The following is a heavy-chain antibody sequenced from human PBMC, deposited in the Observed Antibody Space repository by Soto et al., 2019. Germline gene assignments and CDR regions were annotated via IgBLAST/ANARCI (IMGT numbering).Heavy chain of an antibody. D-gene: IGHD3-22*01. CDR3: AKPYYYDRLALDY. V-gene: IGHV3-23*01. CDR2: ISGSGGST. Sequence: GSLRLSCAASGFTFSSYAMSWFRQAPVKGLEWVSAISGSGGSTYYADSVKGRFTISRDNSKNTLYLQMNSLRAEDTAVYYCAKPYYYDRLALDYWGQGTLVTVSS. J-gene: IGHJ4*02. CDR1: GFTFSSYA.